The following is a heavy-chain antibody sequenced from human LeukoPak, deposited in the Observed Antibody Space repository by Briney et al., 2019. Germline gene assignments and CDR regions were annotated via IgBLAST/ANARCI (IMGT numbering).Heavy chain of an antibody. Sequence: ASVKVSCKASGYTFTSYGISWVRQAPGQGLEWVGWISAYNGNTNYAQKLQGRVTMTTDTSTSTAYMELRSLRSDDTAVYYCARRIEVDILTGYSNGLVSFDIWGQGTMVTVSS. CDR1: GYTFTSYG. CDR2: ISAYNGNT. J-gene: IGHJ3*02. V-gene: IGHV1-18*04. D-gene: IGHD3-9*01. CDR3: ARRIEVDILTGYSNGLVSFDI.